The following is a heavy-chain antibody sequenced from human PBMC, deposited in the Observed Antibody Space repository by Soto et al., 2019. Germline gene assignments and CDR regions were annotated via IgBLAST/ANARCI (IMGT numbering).Heavy chain of an antibody. Sequence: KASETLSLTCAVYGGSFSGYYWSWIRQPPGKGLEWIGEINHSGSTNYNPSLKSRVTISVDTSKNQFSLKLSSVTAADTAVYYCARDLSFDYWGQGTLVTVSS. V-gene: IGHV4-34*01. J-gene: IGHJ4*02. CDR1: GGSFSGYY. CDR3: ARDLSFDY. CDR2: INHSGST.